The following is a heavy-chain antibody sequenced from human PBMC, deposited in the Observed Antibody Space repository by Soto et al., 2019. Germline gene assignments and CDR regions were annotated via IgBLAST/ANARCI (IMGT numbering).Heavy chain of an antibody. V-gene: IGHV1-69*04. D-gene: IGHD3-9*01. CDR1: GGTFSSYT. CDR2: IIPILGIA. Sequence: GASVKVSCKASGGTFSSYTISWVRQAPGQGLEWMGRIIPILGIANYAQKYQGRVTITADKSTSTAYMELSSLRSEDTAVYYCARDLGMFDDRPYYFDYSGHGTLVTVS. J-gene: IGHJ4*01. CDR3: ARDLGMFDDRPYYFDY.